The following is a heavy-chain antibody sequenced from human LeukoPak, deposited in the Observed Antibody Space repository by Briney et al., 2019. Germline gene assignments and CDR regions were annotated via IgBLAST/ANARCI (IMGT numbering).Heavy chain of an antibody. CDR2: ISSSGSTI. CDR3: ARDASEYCSSTSCRRYYYYGVDV. V-gene: IGHV3-11*01. J-gene: IGHJ6*02. CDR1: GFTFSDYY. Sequence: GGSLRLSCAASGFTFSDYYMSWIRQAPGKGLEWVSYISSSGSTIYYADSVKGRFTISRDNAKNSLYLQMNSLRVEDTAVYYCARDASEYCSSTSCRRYYYYGVDVWGQGTTVTVSS. D-gene: IGHD2-2*01.